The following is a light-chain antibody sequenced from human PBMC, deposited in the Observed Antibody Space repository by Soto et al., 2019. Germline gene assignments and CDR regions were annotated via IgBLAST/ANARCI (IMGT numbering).Light chain of an antibody. CDR1: SSDVGSYNR. V-gene: IGLV2-18*02. CDR3: SSYTSSSTLEV. J-gene: IGLJ2*01. Sequence: QSVLTQPASVSGSPGQSITISCTGTSSDVGSYNRVSWYQQPPGTAPKLMIYEVSNRPSGVPDRFSGSKSGNTASLTISGLQAEDEADYYCSSYTSSSTLEVFGGGTKLTVL. CDR2: EVS.